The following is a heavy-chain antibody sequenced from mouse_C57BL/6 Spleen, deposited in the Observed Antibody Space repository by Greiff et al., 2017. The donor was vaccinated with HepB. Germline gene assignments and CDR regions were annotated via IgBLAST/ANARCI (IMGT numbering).Heavy chain of an antibody. CDR2: IDPANGNT. V-gene: IGHV14-3*01. D-gene: IGHD2-2*01. J-gene: IGHJ4*01. CDR1: GFNIKNTY. Sequence: EVMLVESVAELVRPGASVKLSCTASGFNIKNTYMHWVKQRPEQGLEWIGRIDPANGNTKYAPKFQGKATITADTSSNTAYLQLSSLTSEDTAIYYCVSDGYEVYYAMDYWGQGTSVTVSS. CDR3: VSDGYEVYYAMDY.